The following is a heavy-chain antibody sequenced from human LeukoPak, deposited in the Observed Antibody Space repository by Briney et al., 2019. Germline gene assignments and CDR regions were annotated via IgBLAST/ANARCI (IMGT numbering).Heavy chain of an antibody. D-gene: IGHD3-10*01. CDR1: GGSFSGYY. CDR3: ARGLTVNYYGSGSYYRY. CDR2: INHSGST. Sequence: SETLSLTCAVYGGSFSGYYWSWIRQPPGKGLEWIGEINHSGSTNYNPSLKSRVTISVDTSKNQFSLKLSSVTAADTAVYYCARGLTVNYYGSGSYYRYWGQGTLVTVSS. V-gene: IGHV4-34*01. J-gene: IGHJ4*02.